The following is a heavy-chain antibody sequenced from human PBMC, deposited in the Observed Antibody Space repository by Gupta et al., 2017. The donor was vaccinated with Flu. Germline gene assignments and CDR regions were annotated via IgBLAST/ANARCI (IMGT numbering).Heavy chain of an antibody. CDR3: TTGSLTTLTHAEDH. D-gene: IGHD4-11*01. J-gene: IGHJ4*02. V-gene: IGHV3-15*01. Sequence: VHLVESGRGLVKPGGSLRLSCSASGFPFNTAWIHCFRRTPGRGLELVGRIKSKPEDGTAHDATHEKSRFTISRDDSKNTLYLQMNSLTTESAAVYYCTTGSLTTLTHAEDHWGRGTPVTVS. CDR1: GFPFNTAW. CDR2: IKSKPEDGTA.